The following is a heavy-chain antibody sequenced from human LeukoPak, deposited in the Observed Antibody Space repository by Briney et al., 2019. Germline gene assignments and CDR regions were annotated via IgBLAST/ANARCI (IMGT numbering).Heavy chain of an antibody. CDR2: ISGSGGST. J-gene: IGHJ6*02. CDR1: GFTFSSYA. V-gene: IGHV3-23*01. Sequence: GGSLRLSCAASGFTFSSYAMSWVRQAPGKGLEWVSVISGSGGSTYYADSVKGRFTISRDNSKNTLYLQMNSLRAEDTAVYYCAKDPGPHPYYYYGMDVWGQGTTVTVSS. CDR3: AKDPGPHPYYYYGMDV.